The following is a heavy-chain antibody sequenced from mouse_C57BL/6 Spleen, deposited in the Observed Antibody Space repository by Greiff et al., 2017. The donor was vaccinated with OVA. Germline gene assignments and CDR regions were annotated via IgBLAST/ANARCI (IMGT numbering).Heavy chain of an antibody. CDR1: GYTFTSYG. CDR2: IYPRSGNT. D-gene: IGHD1-1*01. V-gene: IGHV1-81*01. Sequence: VKLMESGAELARPGASVKLSCKASGYTFTSYGISWVKQRTGQGLEWIGEIYPRSGNTYYNEKFKGKATLTADKSSSTAYMELRSLTSEDSAVYFCARSPRDYYGSSSYYAMDYWGQGTSVTVSS. CDR3: ARSPRDYYGSSSYYAMDY. J-gene: IGHJ4*01.